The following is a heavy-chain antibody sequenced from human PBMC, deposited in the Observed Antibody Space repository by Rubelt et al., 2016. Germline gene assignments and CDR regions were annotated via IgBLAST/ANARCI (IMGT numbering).Heavy chain of an antibody. V-gene: IGHV1-46*01. CDR2: MNPSDGSA. Sequence: QVQLVQSGAEVKKPGASVKVSCKASGYTFTSYYMHWVRQAPGQGLQWMGIMNPSDGSAGYAQKFKGRVTMTRDTSTSTAYMELGSLRSEDTAVYYWARSWTNFDYWGQGTLVTVSS. CDR1: GYTFTSYY. CDR3: ARSWTNFDY. J-gene: IGHJ4*02. D-gene: IGHD3/OR15-3a*01.